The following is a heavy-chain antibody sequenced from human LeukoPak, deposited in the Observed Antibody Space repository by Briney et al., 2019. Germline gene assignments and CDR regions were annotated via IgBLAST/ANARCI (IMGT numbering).Heavy chain of an antibody. J-gene: IGHJ6*02. CDR2: MNPNSGNT. Sequence: ASVKVSCKASGYTFTSYDINWVRQATGQGLEWMGWMNPNSGNTGYAQKFQGRVTMTRSTSISTAYMELSSLRSEGTAVYYCARVQGRPYYYGMDVWGQGTTVTVSS. CDR1: GYTFTSYD. V-gene: IGHV1-8*01. CDR3: ARVQGRPYYYGMDV.